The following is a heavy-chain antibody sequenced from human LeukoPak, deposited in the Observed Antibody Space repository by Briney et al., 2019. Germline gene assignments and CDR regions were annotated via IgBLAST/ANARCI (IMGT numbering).Heavy chain of an antibody. CDR2: ITSSGDKT. CDR1: GFTFITYA. J-gene: IGHJ4*02. D-gene: IGHD1-1*01. V-gene: IGHV3-23*01. CDR3: AKDLSWNDESEDY. Sequence: PGGSLRLSCVASGFTFITYAMTWVRQAPWKGLEWVSTITSSGDKTYNADSVKGRFTLSRDNSKNTMYLQMNSLRAEDTAVYYCAKDLSWNDESEDYWGQGTLVTVSS.